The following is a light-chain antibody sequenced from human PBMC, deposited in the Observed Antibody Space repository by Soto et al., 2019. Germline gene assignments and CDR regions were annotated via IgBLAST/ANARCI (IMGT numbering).Light chain of an antibody. J-gene: IGKJ2*01. V-gene: IGKV1-9*01. CDR1: QGINKF. CDR3: QQLTNFRFT. Sequence: IQLTQSPSSLPASVGDRVTITCRASQGINKFLAWYQQRPGKAPQLLVYGASTLQSGVPSRFSGSGSGTDFTLTISSLQPEDFATYYCQQLTNFRFTFGQGTKLDI. CDR2: GAS.